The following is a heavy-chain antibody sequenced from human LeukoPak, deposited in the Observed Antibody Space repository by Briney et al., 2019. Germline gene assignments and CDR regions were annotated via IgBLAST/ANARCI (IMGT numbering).Heavy chain of an antibody. D-gene: IGHD5-12*01. J-gene: IGHJ4*02. CDR1: GFTLSSNA. V-gene: IGHV3-30-3*01. CDR3: ATRGIYSGYDYFDY. CDR2: LLYDGSSK. Sequence: GGSLRLSCAGSGFTLSSNAMHWVRQAPGKGLEWVAVLLYDGSSKYYADSVKGRFTISRDNSKNTLYLQMNSLRAEDTAVYYCATRGIYSGYDYFDYWGQGTLVTVSS.